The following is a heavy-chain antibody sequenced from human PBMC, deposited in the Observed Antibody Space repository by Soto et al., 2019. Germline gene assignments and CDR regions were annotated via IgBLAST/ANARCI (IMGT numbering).Heavy chain of an antibody. CDR3: AMDYGDRPEYFKH. J-gene: IGHJ1*01. Sequence: QVQLVQSGPALKRPGASMKVSCKASGYTFTSYGISWVRQAPGQGLEWMAWISPHKGRTQYSQKAQGRVTLSTDTSSNTAYMEMTTLRVDDTAVYYCAMDYGDRPEYFKHWGQGTLVTVS. V-gene: IGHV1-18*04. CDR1: GYTFTSYG. CDR2: ISPHKGRT. D-gene: IGHD4-17*01.